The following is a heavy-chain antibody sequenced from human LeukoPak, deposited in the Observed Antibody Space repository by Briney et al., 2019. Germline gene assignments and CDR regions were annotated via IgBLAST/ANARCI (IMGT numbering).Heavy chain of an antibody. D-gene: IGHD1-26*01. Sequence: ASVKVSCKASGYTFTSYGISWVRQAPGQGLEWMGWISAYIGNTNYAQKLQGRVTMTTDTSTSTAYMELRSLRSDDTAVYYCASSGSPLGYYYYYMDVWGKGTTVTVSS. V-gene: IGHV1-18*01. CDR1: GYTFTSYG. CDR2: ISAYIGNT. J-gene: IGHJ6*03. CDR3: ASSGSPLGYYYYYMDV.